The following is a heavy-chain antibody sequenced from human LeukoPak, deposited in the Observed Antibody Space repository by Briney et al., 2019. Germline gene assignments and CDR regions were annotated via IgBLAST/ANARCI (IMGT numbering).Heavy chain of an antibody. CDR3: AKSYDYGDYVPIDY. V-gene: IGHV3-53*01. CDR1: GFIVSSNC. D-gene: IGHD4-17*01. CDR2: IYSGGST. J-gene: IGHJ4*02. Sequence: GGSLRLSCAASGFIVSSNCMNWVRQAPGKGLERVSVIYSGGSTYYADSVKGRFTISRDNSKNTLYLQMNSLRAEDTAVYYCAKSYDYGDYVPIDYWGQGTLVTVSS.